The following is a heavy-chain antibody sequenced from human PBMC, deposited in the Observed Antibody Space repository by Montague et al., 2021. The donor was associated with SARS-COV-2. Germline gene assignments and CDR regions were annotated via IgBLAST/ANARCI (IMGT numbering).Heavy chain of an antibody. Sequence: SETLSLTCTVSGGSVSSSTFNWVCIRQPPGKGLVWIVSINDSGSTYYNPSLKSRVTMAVDTSKNQLSLKLRSVTAADTAVYYCAKHAEWMVWTGDFTELDYWGQGTLVTVSS. CDR3: AKHAEWMVWTGDFTELDY. V-gene: IGHV4-39*01. J-gene: IGHJ4*02. CDR1: GGSVSSSTFN. CDR2: INDSGST. D-gene: IGHD3-10*01.